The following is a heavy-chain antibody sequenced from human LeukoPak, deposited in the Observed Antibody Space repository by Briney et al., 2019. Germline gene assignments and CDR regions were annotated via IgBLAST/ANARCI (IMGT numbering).Heavy chain of an antibody. CDR1: GFSLSTSGMR. J-gene: IGHJ5*02. V-gene: IGHV2-70*04. D-gene: IGHD2-2*01. CDR3: ARIFEDCSSTSCYNWFDP. Sequence: SGPALVKPTQTLTLTCTFSGFSLSTSGMRVSWNRQPPGKALEWLARIDWDDDKFYSTSLKTRLTISKDTSKNQVVLTMTNMDPVDTATYYCARIFEDCSSTSCYNWFDPWGQGTLVTVSS. CDR2: IDWDDDK.